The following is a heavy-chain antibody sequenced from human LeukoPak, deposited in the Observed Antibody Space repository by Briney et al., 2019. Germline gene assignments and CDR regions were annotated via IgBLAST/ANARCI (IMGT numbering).Heavy chain of an antibody. CDR3: ARGGTTVAGTFWFDP. D-gene: IGHD6-19*01. J-gene: IGHJ5*02. V-gene: IGHV4-4*02. Sequence: PSETLSLTCAVSGGSISSGNWWSWVRQPPGKGLEWIGEIYHTGSSNYNPSLKSRVTISVDKSKRQFSLKPNSVTAADTAVYYCARGGTTVAGTFWFDPWGQGTLVTVSS. CDR1: GGSISSGNW. CDR2: IYHTGSS.